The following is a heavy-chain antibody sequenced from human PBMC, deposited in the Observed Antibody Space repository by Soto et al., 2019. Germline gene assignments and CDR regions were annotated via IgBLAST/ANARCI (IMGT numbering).Heavy chain of an antibody. CDR3: AKGNSPDTGWYLPPQL. J-gene: IGHJ4*02. CDR2: ISWDGTNT. D-gene: IGHD6-19*01. V-gene: IGHV3-43*01. CDR1: GFTFDDYT. Sequence: PGGSLRLSCAASGFTFDDYTMHWVRQAPGKSLEWVSLISWDGTNTYYTDSVKGRFTISRDNSKNSLFLQMNSLRTEDTALYFCAKGNSPDTGWYLPPQLWGQRTLVTVSS.